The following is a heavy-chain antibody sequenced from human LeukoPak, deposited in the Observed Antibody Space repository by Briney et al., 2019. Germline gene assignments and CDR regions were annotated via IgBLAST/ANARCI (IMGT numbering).Heavy chain of an antibody. CDR3: AKDHVGIAMIVMVLDS. CDR1: GFTFSSYS. Sequence: GGSLRLPCAASGFTFSSYSMNWVRQAPGKGLEWVSSISSSSSYIYYADSVKGRFTISRDNAKNSLYLQINSLRAEDTAIYYCAKDHVGIAMIVMVLDSWGQETLVTVSS. V-gene: IGHV3-21*04. CDR2: ISSSSSYI. J-gene: IGHJ4*02. D-gene: IGHD3-22*01.